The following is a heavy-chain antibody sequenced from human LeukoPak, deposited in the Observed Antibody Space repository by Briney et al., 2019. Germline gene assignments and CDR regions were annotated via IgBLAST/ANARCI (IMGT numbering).Heavy chain of an antibody. D-gene: IGHD1-1*01. CDR2: IYHSGST. V-gene: IGHV4-39*07. CDR1: GGSISSSSYY. J-gene: IGHJ6*02. CDR3: AKGTGCYYGMDV. Sequence: PSETLSLTCTVSGGSISSSSYYWGWIRQPPGKGLEWIGSIYHSGSTYYNPSLKSRVTISVDRSKNQFSLKLSSVTAADTAVYYCAKGTGCYYGMDVWGQGTTVTVSS.